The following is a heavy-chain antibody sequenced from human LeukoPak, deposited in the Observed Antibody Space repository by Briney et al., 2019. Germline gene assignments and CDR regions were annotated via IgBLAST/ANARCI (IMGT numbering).Heavy chain of an antibody. CDR1: GFTFSSYA. Sequence: GRSLRLSCAASGFTFSSYAMHWVRQAPGKGLEWVAVISYDGSNKYYADSVKGRFTISRDNSKNTLYLQMNSLRAEDTAVYYCASPPSPATYGPVDHWGQGTLVTVSS. CDR2: ISYDGSNK. CDR3: ASPPSPATYGPVDH. D-gene: IGHD3-16*01. J-gene: IGHJ4*02. V-gene: IGHV3-30-3*01.